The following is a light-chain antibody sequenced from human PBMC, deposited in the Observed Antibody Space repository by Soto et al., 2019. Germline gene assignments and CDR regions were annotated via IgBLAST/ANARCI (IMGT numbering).Light chain of an antibody. CDR1: QSVSSQ. CDR3: LQRNTWPVT. J-gene: IGKJ4*01. V-gene: IGKV3-11*01. CDR2: DAF. Sequence: EIGLTQSPATLSLSPGERATLSCRASQSVSSQLAWSQQKPGQAPRLLLYDAFNKATGSPARFSGSGSGTDFTLTINSLEPEDFAGYYCLQRNTWPVTFGGGTMLEIK.